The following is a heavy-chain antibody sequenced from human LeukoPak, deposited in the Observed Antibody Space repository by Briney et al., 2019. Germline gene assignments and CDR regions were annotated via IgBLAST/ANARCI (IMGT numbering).Heavy chain of an antibody. V-gene: IGHV3-43*02. CDR1: GFTFDDYA. J-gene: IGHJ4*02. CDR2: ISGDGGSA. CDR3: EKDNPASVY. D-gene: IGHD2-15*01. Sequence: PGGSLRLSCAASGFTFDDYAMHWLRQAPGKGLECVSLISGDGGSAYYADSVKGRFTISRDNSKVSLYLQMYSLRPEDTAFYFCEKDNPASVYWGQGTLVSVSS.